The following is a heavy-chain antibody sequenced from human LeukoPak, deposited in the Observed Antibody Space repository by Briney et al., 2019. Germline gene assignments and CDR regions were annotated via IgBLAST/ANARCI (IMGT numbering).Heavy chain of an antibody. D-gene: IGHD4-4*01. CDR1: GFTFDDYA. V-gene: IGHV3-9*01. J-gene: IGHJ4*02. CDR3: AKDLMTTVAGFDY. CDR2: ISWNSGSI. Sequence: SGGSLRLSCAASGFTFDDYAMHWVRQAPGKGLEWVSGISWNSGSIGYADSVKGRFTISRDNAKNSLYLQMNSLRAEDTALYYCAKDLMTTVAGFDYWGQGTLVTVSS.